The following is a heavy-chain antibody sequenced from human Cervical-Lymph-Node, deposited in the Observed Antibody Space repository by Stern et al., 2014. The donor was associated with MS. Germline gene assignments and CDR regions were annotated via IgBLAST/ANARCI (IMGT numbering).Heavy chain of an antibody. CDR1: GFTFSSYG. CDR2: ISYDGSNK. J-gene: IGHJ4*02. V-gene: IGHV3-30*18. Sequence: QLVQSGGGVVQPGRSLRLSCAASGFTFSSYGMHWVRQAPGKGLEWVAVISYDGSNKYYADSVKGRFTISRDNSKNTLYLQMNSLRAEDTAVYYCAKGYGDYVDYWGQGTLVTVSS. D-gene: IGHD4-17*01. CDR3: AKGYGDYVDY.